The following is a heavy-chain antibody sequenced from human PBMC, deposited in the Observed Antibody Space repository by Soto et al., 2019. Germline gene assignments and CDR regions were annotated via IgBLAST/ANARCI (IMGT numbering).Heavy chain of an antibody. J-gene: IGHJ5*02. CDR3: AREGARTSCIGDTCQELYTWLDP. CDR2: ILPIFQTT. D-gene: IGHD2-15*01. Sequence: SVKVSCKASGVTISSYTVTWVRQGPGQGLEWMGGILPIFQTTKYAQKFQDRVTFTADTDTNTAYMELTGLRSDDTAVYYCAREGARTSCIGDTCQELYTWLDPWGQGTLVTVSS. CDR1: GVTISSYT. V-gene: IGHV1-69*06.